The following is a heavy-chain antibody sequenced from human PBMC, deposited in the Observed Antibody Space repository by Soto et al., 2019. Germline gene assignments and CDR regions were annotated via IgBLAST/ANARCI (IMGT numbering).Heavy chain of an antibody. J-gene: IGHJ4*02. CDR1: GGSISPNY. CDR3: ARYLGVSGENDY. Sequence: SETLSLTCTVSGGSISPNYWSWIRQPPGKGLEWIGYIYHSGSTNYNPSLRSRVTISIDTSKNRFSLKLNSVTAADTAVDYWARYLGVSGENDYWGQETLVTVSS. D-gene: IGHD2-15*01. V-gene: IGHV4-59*08. CDR2: IYHSGST.